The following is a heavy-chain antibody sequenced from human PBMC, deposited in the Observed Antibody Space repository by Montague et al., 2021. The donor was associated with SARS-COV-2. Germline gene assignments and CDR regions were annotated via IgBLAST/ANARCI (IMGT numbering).Heavy chain of an antibody. CDR1: GGSFSGYY. CDR3: ARGYCSGSGCYYYYGMDV. Sequence: SETLSLTCAVYGGSFSGYYWSWIRQPPGRGLEWIGEINDSGRTNYNPSXXGRVTISVDTSKDQFSLRLSSVTAADTAVYYCARGYCSGSGCYYYYGMDVWGQGTTVTVSS. CDR2: INDSGRT. D-gene: IGHD2-15*01. J-gene: IGHJ6*02. V-gene: IGHV4-34*01.